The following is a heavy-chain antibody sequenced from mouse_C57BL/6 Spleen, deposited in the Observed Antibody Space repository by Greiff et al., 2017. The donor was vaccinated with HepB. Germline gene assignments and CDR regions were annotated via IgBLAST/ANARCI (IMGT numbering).Heavy chain of an antibody. J-gene: IGHJ1*03. CDR1: GYSITSGYY. V-gene: IGHV3-6*01. D-gene: IGHD2-3*01. CDR3: ARKDGYWYFDV. CDR2: ISYDGSN. Sequence: EVHLVESGPGLVKPSQSLSLTCSVTGYSITSGYYWNWIRQFPGNKLEWMGYISYDGSNNYNPSLKNRISITRDTSKNQFFLKLNSVTTEDTATYYCARKDGYWYFDVWGTGTTVTVSS.